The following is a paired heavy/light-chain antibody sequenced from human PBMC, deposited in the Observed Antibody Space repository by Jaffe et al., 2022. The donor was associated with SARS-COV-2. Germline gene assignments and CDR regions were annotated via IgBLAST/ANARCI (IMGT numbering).Light chain of an antibody. CDR2: DNN. CDR3: ATWDNSLSAAV. V-gene: IGLV1-51*01. CDR1: SSNIGNNY. Sequence: QSVLTQPPSVSAAPGQEVTISCSGSSSNIGNNYVSWYQQLPGTAPKLLIHDNNKRPSGIPDRFSGSKSGTSATLGITGLQTGDEADYYCATWDNSLSAAVFGGGTQLTVL. J-gene: IGLJ7*01.
Heavy chain of an antibody. CDR2: IIPILGIA. Sequence: QVQLVQSGAEVKKPGSSVKVSCKASGGSFSSCAFNWVRQAPGQGLEWMGGIIPILGIADYAQKFQGRVTITADDSTSTAYMELSSLRSEDTAIYYCARPYYCGSGTYYYYYYYMDVWGKGTTVTVSS. J-gene: IGHJ6*03. D-gene: IGHD3-10*01. V-gene: IGHV1-69*01. CDR1: GGSFSSCA. CDR3: ARPYYCGSGTYYYYYYYMDV.